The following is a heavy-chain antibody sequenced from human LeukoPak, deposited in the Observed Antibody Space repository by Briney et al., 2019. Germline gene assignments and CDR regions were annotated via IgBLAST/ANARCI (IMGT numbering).Heavy chain of an antibody. CDR1: GDSISSPFYY. J-gene: IGHJ6*03. CDR2: IYYTGST. Sequence: SETLSLTCTVSGDSISSPFYYWAWIRQPPGKGLQWIGTIYYTGSTYSNPSLKSRVTISDETSNNQFFLRLASVTAADTALYYCARDIRQGRHYYYYMDVWGKGTTVTVSS. D-gene: IGHD1-1*01. CDR3: ARDIRQGRHYYYYMDV. V-gene: IGHV4-39*07.